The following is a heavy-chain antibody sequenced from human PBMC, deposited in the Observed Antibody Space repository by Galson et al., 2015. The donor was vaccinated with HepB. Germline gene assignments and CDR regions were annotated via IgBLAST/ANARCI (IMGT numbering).Heavy chain of an antibody. Sequence: SLRLSCAPSGFTFSSYGMHWVRQAPGKGLEWVAVIWYDGSNKYYVDSVKGRFTISRDNSKNTLYLQMNSLRVEDTAVYYCARDRNCYDSSGNHKGQGFDSWGQGTLVTVSS. CDR1: GFTFSSYG. V-gene: IGHV3-33*01. CDR2: IWYDGSNK. J-gene: IGHJ4*02. CDR3: ARDRNCYDSSGNHKGQGFDS. D-gene: IGHD3-22*01.